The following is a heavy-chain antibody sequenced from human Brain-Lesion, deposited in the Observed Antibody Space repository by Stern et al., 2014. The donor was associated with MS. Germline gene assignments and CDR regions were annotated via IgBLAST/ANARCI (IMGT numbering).Heavy chain of an antibody. V-gene: IGHV3-30*18. Sequence: VQLLESGGGVVQPGRSLRLSCTASGFTFRSYGMHWVRQAPGTGLEWVSVTSYDGSNKQYADSVKGRFTISRDNSKNTLYLHLNSLRPEDTAVYHCAKDRRGGYNYLYGMDVWGQGTTVTVSS. CDR1: GFTFRSYG. CDR3: AKDRRGGYNYLYGMDV. J-gene: IGHJ6*02. CDR2: TSYDGSNK. D-gene: IGHD5-18*01.